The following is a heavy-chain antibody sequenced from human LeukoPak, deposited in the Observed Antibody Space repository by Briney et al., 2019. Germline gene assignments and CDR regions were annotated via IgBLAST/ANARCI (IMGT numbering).Heavy chain of an antibody. V-gene: IGHV3-23*01. CDR3: AKDRLRYCSSTSCESGMDV. Sequence: GGSLRLSCAASGFTFSSYAMSWVRQAPGKGLEWVSAISGSGGSTYYADSVKGRFTISRDNSKNTLYLQMNSLRAEDTAVYYCAKDRLRYCSSTSCESGMDVWGQGTTVTVSS. CDR2: ISGSGGST. CDR1: GFTFSSYA. D-gene: IGHD2-2*01. J-gene: IGHJ6*02.